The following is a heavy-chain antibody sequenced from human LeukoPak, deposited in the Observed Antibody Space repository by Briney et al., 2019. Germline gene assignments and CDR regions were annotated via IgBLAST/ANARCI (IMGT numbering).Heavy chain of an antibody. Sequence: SETLSLTCAVYGGSFSGYYWSWIRQPPGKGLEWIGEINHSGSTNYNPSLKSRLTISVDTSKNQFSLKLSSVTAADTAVYYCARGRGIVGANWFDPWGKGTLVTVSS. CDR2: INHSGST. CDR1: GGSFSGYY. CDR3: ARGRGIVGANWFDP. J-gene: IGHJ5*02. V-gene: IGHV4-34*01. D-gene: IGHD1-26*01.